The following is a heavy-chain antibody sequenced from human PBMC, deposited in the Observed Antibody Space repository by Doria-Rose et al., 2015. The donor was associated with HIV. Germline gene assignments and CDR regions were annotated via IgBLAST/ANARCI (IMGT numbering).Heavy chain of an antibody. CDR1: GGSISHYY. CDR3: ARALSGTYDY. J-gene: IGHJ4*02. V-gene: IGHV4-59*01. Sequence: QVQLQESGPGLVKPSETLSLTCSVSGGSISHYYWSWIRQPPGKRLEYIVDIFYNGSTNYSPSLKSRVSISIDTSKNKFSLRLSSVTAADTAVYYCARALSGTYDYWGQGSLVTVSS. CDR2: IFYNGST. D-gene: IGHD1-26*01.